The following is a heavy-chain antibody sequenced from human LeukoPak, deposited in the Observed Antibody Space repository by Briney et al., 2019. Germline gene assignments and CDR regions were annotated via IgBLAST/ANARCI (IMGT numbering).Heavy chain of an antibody. V-gene: IGHV4-61*02. Sequence: SETLSLTCTVSGGSISSGSYYWSWIRQPAGKGLEWIGRIYTSGSTNYNPSLKSRVTISVDTSKNQFSLKLSSVTAADTAVYYCARGGYDYVWGSYRVLRDDWGQGTLVTVSS. CDR3: ARGGYDYVWGSYRVLRDD. D-gene: IGHD3-16*02. J-gene: IGHJ4*02. CDR1: GGSISSGSYY. CDR2: IYTSGST.